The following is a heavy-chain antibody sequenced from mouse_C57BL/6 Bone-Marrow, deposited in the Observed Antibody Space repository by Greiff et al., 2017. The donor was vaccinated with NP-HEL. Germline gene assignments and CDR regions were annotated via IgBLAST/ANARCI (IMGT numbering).Heavy chain of an antibody. J-gene: IGHJ3*01. CDR1: GYTFTSYW. D-gene: IGHD2-4*01. Sequence: VQLQQPGAELVKPGASVKMSCKASGYTFTSYWITWVKQRPGQGLEWIGDIYPGSGSTNYNEKFKSKATLTVDTSSSTAYMQLSSLTSEDSAVYYCARSPLYYDYDPFWGQGTLVTVSA. V-gene: IGHV1-55*01. CDR3: ARSPLYYDYDPF. CDR2: IYPGSGST.